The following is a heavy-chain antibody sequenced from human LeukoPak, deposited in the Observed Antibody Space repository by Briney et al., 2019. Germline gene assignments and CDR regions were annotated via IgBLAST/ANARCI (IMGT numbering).Heavy chain of an antibody. D-gene: IGHD3-10*01. CDR3: AILLWFGEFVDY. J-gene: IGHJ4*02. CDR1: GGTFSSYA. V-gene: IGHV1-69*13. Sequence: SVKVSCKASGGTFSSYAISWVRQAPGQGLEWMGGIIPIFGTANYAQKFQGRVTITADESMSTAYMELSSLRSEDTAVYYCAILLWFGEFVDYWGQGTLVTVSS. CDR2: IIPIFGTA.